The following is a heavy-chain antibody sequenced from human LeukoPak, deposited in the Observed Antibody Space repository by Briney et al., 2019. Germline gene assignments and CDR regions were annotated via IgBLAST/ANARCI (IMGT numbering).Heavy chain of an antibody. V-gene: IGHV3-30-3*01. CDR1: AFTFSSYA. J-gene: IGHJ4*02. CDR2: ISYDGSNK. CDR3: AGADQLLFKFDY. Sequence: SGGSLRLSGAASAFTFSSYAMHWVRQAPGKGLEWVAVISYDGSNKYYADSVKGRFTISRDNSKNTLYLQMNSLRAEDTAVYYCAGADQLLFKFDYWGQGTLVTVSS. D-gene: IGHD2-2*01.